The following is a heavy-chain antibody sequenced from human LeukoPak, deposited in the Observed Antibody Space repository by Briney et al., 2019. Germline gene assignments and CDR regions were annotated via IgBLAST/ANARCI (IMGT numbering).Heavy chain of an antibody. CDR3: AREGLYYYDSSAQHWFDP. CDR1: GGSISSGGYC. D-gene: IGHD3-22*01. CDR2: IYYSGST. J-gene: IGHJ5*02. V-gene: IGHV4-31*03. Sequence: PSETLSLTCTVSGGSISSGGYCWSWIRQHPGKGLEWIGYIYYSGSTYYNPSLKSRVTISVDTSKNQFSLKLSSVTAADTAVYYCAREGLYYYDSSAQHWFDPWGQGTLVTVSS.